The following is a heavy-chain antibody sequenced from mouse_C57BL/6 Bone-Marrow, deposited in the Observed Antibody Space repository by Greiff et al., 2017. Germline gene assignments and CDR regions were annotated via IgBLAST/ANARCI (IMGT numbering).Heavy chain of an antibody. D-gene: IGHD1-1*01. CDR3: ARGAYYGSRFDY. Sequence: HVQLKQSGPELVKPGASVKISCKASGYSFTSYYIHWVKQRPGQGLEWIGWIYPGSGNTKYNEKFKGKATLTADTSSSTAYMQLSSLTSEDSAVYYCARGAYYGSRFDYWGQGTTLTVSS. V-gene: IGHV1-66*01. J-gene: IGHJ2*01. CDR1: GYSFTSYY. CDR2: IYPGSGNT.